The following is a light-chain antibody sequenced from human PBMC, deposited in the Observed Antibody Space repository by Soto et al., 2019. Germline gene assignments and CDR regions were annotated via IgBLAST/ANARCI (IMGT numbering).Light chain of an antibody. J-gene: IGLJ3*02. V-gene: IGLV2-14*01. Sequence: QSALTQPASVSGSPGQSITISCTGTSSDVDVYNYVSWYQHHPGKAPKVVIYEVSNRPSGVSNRFSASKSGNKASLTISGLQAEDEADYYCASYTASNTWVFGGWTKLTVL. CDR2: EVS. CDR1: SSDVDVYNY. CDR3: ASYTASNTWV.